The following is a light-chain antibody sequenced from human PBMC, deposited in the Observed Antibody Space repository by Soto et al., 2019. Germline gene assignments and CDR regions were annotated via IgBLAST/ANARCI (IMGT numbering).Light chain of an antibody. J-gene: IGKJ1*01. CDR2: GAS. V-gene: IGKV3-15*01. Sequence: EILMTQSPATLSVSPGARATLSCRASQSVSSNLAWYQHKPGQAPRLLIYGASPRATGIPGRFSGSGSGTVFTLTISSLQSEDFGVYYCQQYNKWPPWTFGQGTKVDI. CDR3: QQYNKWPPWT. CDR1: QSVSSN.